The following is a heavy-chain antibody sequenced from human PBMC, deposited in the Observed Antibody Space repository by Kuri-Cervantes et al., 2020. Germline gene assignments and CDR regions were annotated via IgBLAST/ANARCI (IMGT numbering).Heavy chain of an antibody. J-gene: IGHJ6*02. CDR2: ISYDGSSK. V-gene: IGHV3-30*18. CDR3: AKDRSGSYIGGMDV. Sequence: GESLKISCAASGFTFSSYEMSWVRQAPGKGLEWVAVISYDGSSKYYVDSVKGRFTISRDNSKNTLYLQMNSLRAEDTAVYYCAKDRSGSYIGGMDVWGQGTTVTVSS. D-gene: IGHD3-10*01. CDR1: GFTFSSYE.